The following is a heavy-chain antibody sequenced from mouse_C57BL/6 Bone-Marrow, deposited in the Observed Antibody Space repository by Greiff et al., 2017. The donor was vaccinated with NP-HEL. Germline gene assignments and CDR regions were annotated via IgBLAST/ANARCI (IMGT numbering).Heavy chain of an antibody. V-gene: IGHV1-47*01. CDR1: GYTFTTYP. J-gene: IGHJ1*03. CDR3: ARGYYYGSSYDDWYFDV. Sequence: QVQLQQSGAELVKPGASVKMSCKASGYTFTTYPIEWMKQNHGKSLEWIGNFHPYNDDTKYNEKFKGKATLTVEKSSSTVYLELSRLTSDESAVYYCARGYYYGSSYDDWYFDVWGTGTTVTVSS. CDR2: FHPYNDDT. D-gene: IGHD1-1*01.